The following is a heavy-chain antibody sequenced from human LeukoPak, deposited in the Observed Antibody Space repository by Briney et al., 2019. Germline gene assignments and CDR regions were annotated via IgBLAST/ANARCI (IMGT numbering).Heavy chain of an antibody. CDR1: GYTFTSYY. V-gene: IGHV1-46*01. CDR2: INPSGGSP. J-gene: IGHJ4*02. Sequence: GASVKVSCKASGYTFTSYYMDWVRQAPGQGLEWMGIINPSGGSPTYPLQFQGRVTMTSDTSTSTVYMELSSLRSEDTAVYYCARGGVGCDYWGQGTLVTVSS. CDR3: ARGGVGCDY. D-gene: IGHD1-26*01.